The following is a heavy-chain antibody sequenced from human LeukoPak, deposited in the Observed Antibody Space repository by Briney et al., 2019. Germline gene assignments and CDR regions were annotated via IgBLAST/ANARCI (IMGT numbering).Heavy chain of an antibody. Sequence: SQTLSLTCTVSGGSISSGGYYWSWIRQHPGKGLEWIGCIYYSGSTYYNPSLKSRVTISVDTSKNQFSLKLSSVTAADTAVYYCAREGYYYDSSGYYYDWTAPGWFDPWGQGTLVTVSS. CDR2: IYYSGST. CDR1: GGSISSGGYY. D-gene: IGHD3-22*01. CDR3: AREGYYYDSSGYYYDWTAPGWFDP. J-gene: IGHJ5*02. V-gene: IGHV4-31*03.